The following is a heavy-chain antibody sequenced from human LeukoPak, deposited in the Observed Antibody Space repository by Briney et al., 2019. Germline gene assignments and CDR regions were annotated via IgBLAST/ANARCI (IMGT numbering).Heavy chain of an antibody. CDR1: GDSISGYY. Sequence: SETLSLTCTVPGDSISGYYWSWIRQPAGQGLEWIGSIYSNGDTRYNPTLKGRVTTSGDTSKNQLSLGLGPVSAADTAVYYCARAAGAAGGQYFDYWGQGTLVTVSS. D-gene: IGHD6-13*01. J-gene: IGHJ4*02. CDR2: IYSNGDT. V-gene: IGHV4-4*07. CDR3: ARAAGAAGGQYFDY.